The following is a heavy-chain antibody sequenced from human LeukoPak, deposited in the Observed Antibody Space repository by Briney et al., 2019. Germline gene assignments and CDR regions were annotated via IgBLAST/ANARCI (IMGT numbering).Heavy chain of an antibody. J-gene: IGHJ5*02. CDR2: ISYDGSNK. D-gene: IGHD4-17*01. CDR1: GFTLSSYA. CDR3: ARDLAGYGEGFDP. Sequence: GGSLRLSCAASGFTLSSYAMHWVRQAPGKGLEWVALISYDGSNKYYADSVKGRFTISRDNSKNTLYLQMNSLRAEDTAVYYCARDLAGYGEGFDPWGQGTLVTVSS. V-gene: IGHV3-30-3*01.